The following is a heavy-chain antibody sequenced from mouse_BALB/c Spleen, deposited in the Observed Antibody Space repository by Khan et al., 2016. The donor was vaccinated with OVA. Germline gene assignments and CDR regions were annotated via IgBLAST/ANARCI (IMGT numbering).Heavy chain of an antibody. V-gene: IGHV1-77*01. J-gene: IGHJ3*01. CDR1: GYTFTDYN. CDR2: IYPGSNHT. CDR3: GREWGAWVTY. Sequence: QVQLQQSGAELARPGASVKLSCKASGYTFTDYNINWVKQRTGQGLEWIGEIYPGSNHTYYNEKFKGKATLTEDKSSSTAYLQLSSLTSEDSAVYCYGREWGAWVTYWGQGTVVTVSS.